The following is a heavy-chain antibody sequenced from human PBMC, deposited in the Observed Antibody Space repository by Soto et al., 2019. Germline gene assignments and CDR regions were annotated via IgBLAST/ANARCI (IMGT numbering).Heavy chain of an antibody. D-gene: IGHD4-4*01. CDR1: GYTFTSYG. V-gene: IGHV1-18*01. Sequence: ASLKVSCKASGYTFTSYGISWVRQAPGQGLEWMGWISAYNGNTNYAQKLQGRVTMTTDTSTSTAYMELRSLRSDDTAVYYCARDGRGPTVTGFFDYWGQGTLVTVS. J-gene: IGHJ4*02. CDR2: ISAYNGNT. CDR3: ARDGRGPTVTGFFDY.